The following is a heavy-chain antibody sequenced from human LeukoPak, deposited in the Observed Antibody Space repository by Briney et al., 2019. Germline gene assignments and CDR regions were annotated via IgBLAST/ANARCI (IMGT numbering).Heavy chain of an antibody. Sequence: SETLSLTCTVSGGSISSYYWSWIRQPPGKGLEWIGYIYYSGSTNYNPSLKSRVTISVDTSKNQFSLKLSSVTAADTAVYYCARLGYSYGLYYFDCWGQGTLVTVSS. CDR2: IYYSGST. D-gene: IGHD5-18*01. CDR1: GGSISSYY. J-gene: IGHJ4*02. CDR3: ARLGYSYGLYYFDC. V-gene: IGHV4-59*01.